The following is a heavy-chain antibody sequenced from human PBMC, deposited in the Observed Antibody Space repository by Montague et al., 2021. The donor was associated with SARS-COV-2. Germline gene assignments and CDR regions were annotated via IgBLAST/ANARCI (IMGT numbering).Heavy chain of an antibody. J-gene: IGHJ6*04. V-gene: IGHV4-34*01. CDR3: VSGIYPSGSYYNRYYYGLNI. CDR1: GGSLSGYY. D-gene: IGHD3-10*01. CDR2: INHSANT. Sequence: SETLSLTCAVYGGSLSGYYWSWIRQPPEKGLEWIGEINHSANTKYNPSLKSPVTISIDTSKNQFSLKMTSVTAADTATYYCVSGIYPSGSYYNRYYYGLNIWGAGATVIVTS.